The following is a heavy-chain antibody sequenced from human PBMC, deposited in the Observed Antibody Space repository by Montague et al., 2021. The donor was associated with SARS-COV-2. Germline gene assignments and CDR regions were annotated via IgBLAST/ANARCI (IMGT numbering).Heavy chain of an antibody. CDR1: GGSISSSSYY. CDR3: ARNERQWVRLYEYYFDY. V-gene: IGHV4-39*01. CDR2: IYYSGST. Sequence: SETLSLTCTASGGSISSSSYYWGWIRQPPGKGLEWIGSIYYSGSTYYNPSLKSPVTISVDTSKIQFSLKPSSVTAADTYVYYCARNERQWVRLYEYYFDYWGQGTLVTVSS. D-gene: IGHD5-12*01. J-gene: IGHJ4*01.